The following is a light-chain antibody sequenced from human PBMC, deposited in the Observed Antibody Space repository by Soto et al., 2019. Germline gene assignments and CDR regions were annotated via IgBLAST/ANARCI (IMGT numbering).Light chain of an antibody. Sequence: EIVLTQSPATLSLSPGESATLSCRASESVSIYISWYQQKPAQAPRLLIYDASNRATGITTRFSGSGSGTDFSLTISSLEPEDFAVYYCQQRSNWPWTTFGQGTRVELK. CDR1: ESVSIY. CDR2: DAS. V-gene: IGKV3-11*01. J-gene: IGKJ1*01. CDR3: QQRSNWPWTT.